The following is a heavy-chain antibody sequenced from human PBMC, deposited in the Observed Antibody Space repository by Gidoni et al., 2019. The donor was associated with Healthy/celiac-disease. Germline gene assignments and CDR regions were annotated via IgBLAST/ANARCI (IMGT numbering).Heavy chain of an antibody. Sequence: EVQLGESGGGLVQPGGSLRASCAASGFTFSSYWMSWVRQAPGKGLEWVANIKQDGSEKYYVDSVKGRFTISRDNAKNSLYLHMNSLGAEDPAVYFCARDFYSYNAFDIWGHGPMVTVSS. CDR3: ARDFYSYNAFDI. CDR2: IKQDGSEK. CDR1: GFTFSSYW. V-gene: IGHV3-7*01. J-gene: IGHJ3*02. D-gene: IGHD1-26*01.